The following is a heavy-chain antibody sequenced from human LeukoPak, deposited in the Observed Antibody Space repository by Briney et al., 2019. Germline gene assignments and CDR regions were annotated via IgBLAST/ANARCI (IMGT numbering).Heavy chain of an antibody. CDR3: AGVTGAYGDFVWFDP. CDR1: GGSFSGYY. J-gene: IGHJ5*02. Sequence: SETLSLTCAVYGGSFSGYYWSWIRQPPGKGLEWIGEFNHSGCTNYNPSLKSRVTISVDTSKNQFSLKLSSGTAAYTAVYYCAGVTGAYGDFVWFDPWGQGTLVAVSS. V-gene: IGHV4-34*01. D-gene: IGHD4-17*01. CDR2: FNHSGCT.